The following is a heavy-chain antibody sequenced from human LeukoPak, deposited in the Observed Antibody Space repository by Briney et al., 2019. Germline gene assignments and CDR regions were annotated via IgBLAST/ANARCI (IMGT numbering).Heavy chain of an antibody. CDR2: IYYSGST. CDR1: GGSISSYY. V-gene: IGHV4-59*12. Sequence: PSETLSLTCTVSGGSISSYYWSWIRQPPGKGLEWIGYIYYSGSTNYNPSLKSRVTISVDKSKNQFSLKLSSVTAADTAVYYCARSKFLYSSGWYDYWGQGTLVTVSS. J-gene: IGHJ4*02. D-gene: IGHD6-19*01. CDR3: ARSKFLYSSGWYDY.